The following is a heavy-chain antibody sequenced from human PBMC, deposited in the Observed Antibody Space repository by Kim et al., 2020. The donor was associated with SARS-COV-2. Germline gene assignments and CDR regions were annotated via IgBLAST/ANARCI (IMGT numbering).Heavy chain of an antibody. J-gene: IGHJ5*02. D-gene: IGHD2-2*01. CDR2: IYYSGST. Sequence: SETLSLTCTVSGGSISSSSYYWGWIRQPPGKGLEWIGSIYYSGSTYYNPSLKSRVTISVDTSKNQFSLKLSSVTAADTAVYYCARHYPYQWFDPWGQGTLVTVSS. CDR1: GGSISSSSYY. V-gene: IGHV4-39*01. CDR3: ARHYPYQWFDP.